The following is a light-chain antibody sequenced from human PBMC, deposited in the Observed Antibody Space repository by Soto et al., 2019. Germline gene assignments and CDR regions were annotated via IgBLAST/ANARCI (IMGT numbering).Light chain of an antibody. CDR3: QQRSNRPLT. J-gene: IGKJ4*01. CDR2: DAS. Sequence: EIVLTQSPATLSLSPGERATLSCRASQSVSSYLAWYQQKPGQAPRLLIYDASNRATGIPARFTGSGSWTNFTLTISSLEPEDFAIYYWQQRSNRPLTFGGGTKVKIK. CDR1: QSVSSY. V-gene: IGKV3-11*01.